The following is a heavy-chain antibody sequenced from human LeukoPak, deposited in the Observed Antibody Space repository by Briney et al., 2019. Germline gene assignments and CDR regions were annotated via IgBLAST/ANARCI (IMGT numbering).Heavy chain of an antibody. J-gene: IGHJ4*02. CDR1: GYTFTGYY. Sequence: ASVKVSCKASGYTFTGYYMHWVRQAPGQGLEWMGWINPNSGGTNYAQKFQGRVTMTRDTSISSAYMELSRLRSDDTAVYYCARDYCTNGVCYSSFWGQGTLVTVSS. CDR3: ARDYCTNGVCYSSF. CDR2: INPNSGGT. D-gene: IGHD2-8*01. V-gene: IGHV1-2*02.